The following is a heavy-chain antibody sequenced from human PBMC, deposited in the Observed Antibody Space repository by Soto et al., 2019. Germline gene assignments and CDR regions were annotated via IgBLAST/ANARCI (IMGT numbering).Heavy chain of an antibody. CDR3: AGDWNGDKYFDY. V-gene: IGHV3-53*01. Sequence: LRLSCAASEFNVTNGHMNWVRQAPGKGLEWVSVIFGDGNTKYGDSVKGRITISRDTSKNTVYLQMNSLRAEDTAVYYCAGDWNGDKYFDYWDQGTLVTVSS. CDR1: EFNVTNGH. J-gene: IGHJ4*02. CDR2: IFGDGNT. D-gene: IGHD4-17*01.